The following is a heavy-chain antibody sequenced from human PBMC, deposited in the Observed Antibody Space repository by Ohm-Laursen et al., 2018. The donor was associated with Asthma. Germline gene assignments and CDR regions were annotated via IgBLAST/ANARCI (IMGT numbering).Heavy chain of an antibody. CDR3: ARRDFSGGDPNAGFDI. CDR2: ITYDESWS. CDR1: GFTFSTFA. J-gene: IGHJ3*02. D-gene: IGHD2-21*02. V-gene: IGHV3-30-3*01. Sequence: SLRLSCTASGFTFSTFAMHWVRQAPGKGLEWVSIITYDESWSSHADSVKGRFTISRDNSKNTLYMQMNSLRPEDTAVYYCARRDFSGGDPNAGFDIWGQGTMVAVSS.